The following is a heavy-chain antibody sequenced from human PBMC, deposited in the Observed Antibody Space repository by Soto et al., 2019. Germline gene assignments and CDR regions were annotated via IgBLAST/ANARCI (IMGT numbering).Heavy chain of an antibody. V-gene: IGHV4-34*01. CDR1: GDSFSGYY. J-gene: IGHJ6*02. Sequence: SETLSLTCAVYGDSFSGYYFSWIRQPPGKGLEWIGEINHSGSTNYNPSLKSRVTISVDTSKTQFSLKLSSVTAADSAVYYCAREMGIAARPSYYFAMDVWGRGTTVTVSS. D-gene: IGHD6-6*01. CDR3: AREMGIAARPSYYFAMDV. CDR2: INHSGST.